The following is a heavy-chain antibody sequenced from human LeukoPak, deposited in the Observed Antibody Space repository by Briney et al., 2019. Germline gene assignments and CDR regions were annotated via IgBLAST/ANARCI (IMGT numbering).Heavy chain of an antibody. CDR2: IYYSGST. CDR1: GGSISSYY. CDR3: AKNYYDTYDAFDI. J-gene: IGHJ3*02. Sequence: PSETLSLTCTVSGGSISSYYWSWIRQPPGKGLEWIGYIYYSGSTNYNPSLKSRVTMSVDTSKNQFSLKLSSVTAADTAVYYCAKNYYDTYDAFDIWGQGTMVTVSS. D-gene: IGHD3-22*01. V-gene: IGHV4-59*12.